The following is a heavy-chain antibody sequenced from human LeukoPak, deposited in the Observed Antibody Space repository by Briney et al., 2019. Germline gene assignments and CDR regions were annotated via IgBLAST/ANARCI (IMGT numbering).Heavy chain of an antibody. V-gene: IGHV3-23*01. Sequence: GGSLRLSSVHPLDTPRSDAIRWVCQAPGKGLEWVSTFSGGVSTTWHADSVRSRFTISIDNSKNTVYLQMNSLRAEDTAVYYCARSFFGYWGGVFCYHFVSWGPGGLVAVSS. CDR3: ARSFFGYWGGVFCYHFVS. CDR2: FSGGVSTT. J-gene: IGHJ4*02. D-gene: IGHD2-21*01. CDR1: DTPRSDA.